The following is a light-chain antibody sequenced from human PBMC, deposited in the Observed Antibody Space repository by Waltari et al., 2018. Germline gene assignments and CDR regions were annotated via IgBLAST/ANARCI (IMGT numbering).Light chain of an antibody. Sequence: HSALTQPRSVSGSPGQSVTISCTGSSSDVGRYNYFSWYQQHPGKAPKVMIHDVNHRPSGVPDRFSGSKSGNTASLTISGLQAEDEADYYCFSYAGSPWVFGGGTKLTVL. CDR3: FSYAGSPWV. V-gene: IGLV2-11*01. J-gene: IGLJ3*02. CDR2: DVN. CDR1: SSDVGRYNY.